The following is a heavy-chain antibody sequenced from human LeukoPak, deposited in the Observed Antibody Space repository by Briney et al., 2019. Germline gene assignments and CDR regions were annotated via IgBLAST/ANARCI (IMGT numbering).Heavy chain of an antibody. CDR3: AGVIAARLSWFDP. Sequence: GESLKISCKGSGYSFTSYWIGWVRQMPGKGLEWMGIIYPGDSDTRYSPSFQGQVTISADKSISTAYLQWSSLKASDTAMYYCAGVIAARLSWFDPWGQGTLVTVSS. D-gene: IGHD6-6*01. CDR2: IYPGDSDT. CDR1: GYSFTSYW. J-gene: IGHJ5*02. V-gene: IGHV5-51*01.